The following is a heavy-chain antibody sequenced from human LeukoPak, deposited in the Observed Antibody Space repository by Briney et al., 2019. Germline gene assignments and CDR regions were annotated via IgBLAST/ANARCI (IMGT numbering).Heavy chain of an antibody. J-gene: IGHJ4*02. CDR3: ARESVRRISMRSKGFFDC. D-gene: IGHD3-22*01. CDR1: GFVYSAFW. CDR2: IKQDGSEK. V-gene: IGHV3-7*01. Sequence: PGGSLRLSCAASGFVYSAFWMSWVRQAPGKGLEWVANIKQDGSEKYYEDSVKGRFTISRDNARNTLFLQMDSLRAEDTAVYYCARESVRRISMRSKGFFDCWGRGTRVTVSS.